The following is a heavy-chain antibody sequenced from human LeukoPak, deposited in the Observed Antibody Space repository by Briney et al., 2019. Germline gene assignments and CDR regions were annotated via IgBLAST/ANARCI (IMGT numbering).Heavy chain of an antibody. Sequence: GSLXLSCAASGFTFSSYSMNWVRQAPGKGLEWVSYISSSSSTIYYADSVKGRFTISRDNAKNSLYLQMNSLRAEDTAVYYCASSGYGDYDPFDYWGQGTLVTVSS. J-gene: IGHJ4*02. CDR3: ASSGYGDYDPFDY. CDR2: ISSSSSTI. V-gene: IGHV3-48*04. CDR1: GFTFSSYS. D-gene: IGHD4-17*01.